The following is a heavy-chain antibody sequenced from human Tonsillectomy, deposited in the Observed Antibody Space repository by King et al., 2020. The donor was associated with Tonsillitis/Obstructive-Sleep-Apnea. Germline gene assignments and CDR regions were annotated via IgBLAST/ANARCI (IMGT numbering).Heavy chain of an antibody. CDR1: GFTFSSYG. D-gene: IGHD2-15*01. CDR3: ARDFGYCSGGTCKYYFDY. V-gene: IGHV3-33*01. J-gene: IGHJ4*02. Sequence: VQLVESGGGVVQPGRSLRLSCAASGFTFSSYGMHWVRQAPGKGLEWVAVIWYDGSNKYYADSVKGRFTFSRDNSKNTMDLQMNSLRAEDTAVYYCARDFGYCSGGTCKYYFDYWGQGTLVTVSS. CDR2: IWYDGSNK.